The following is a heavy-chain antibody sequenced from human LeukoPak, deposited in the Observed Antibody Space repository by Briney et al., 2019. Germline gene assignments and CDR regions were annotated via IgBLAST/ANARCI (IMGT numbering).Heavy chain of an antibody. J-gene: IGHJ4*02. D-gene: IGHD1-1*01. CDR2: ISWSGGII. CDR1: GFTFYDYS. V-gene: IGHV3-9*03. Sequence: PGGSLRLSCTASGFTFYDYSMHWVRQAPGKGLEWVSGISWSGGIIGYADSVKGRFTISRDNAKNSLYLQMSSLRADDMALYYCAKQVERRGALDYWGQGTLVTVSS. CDR3: AKQVERRGALDY.